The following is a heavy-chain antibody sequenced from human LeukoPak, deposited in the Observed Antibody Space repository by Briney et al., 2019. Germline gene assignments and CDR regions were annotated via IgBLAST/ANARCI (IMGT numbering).Heavy chain of an antibody. V-gene: IGHV3-21*01. CDR1: GFTFSSYS. CDR3: ARYSYGYALDY. D-gene: IGHD5-18*01. J-gene: IGHJ4*02. Sequence: GGSLRLSCAASGFTFSSYSMNWVRQAPGKELEWVSSISSSSSYIYYADSVKGRFTISRDNAKNSLYLQMNSLRAEDTAVYYCARYSYGYALDYWGQGTLVAVSS. CDR2: ISSSSSYI.